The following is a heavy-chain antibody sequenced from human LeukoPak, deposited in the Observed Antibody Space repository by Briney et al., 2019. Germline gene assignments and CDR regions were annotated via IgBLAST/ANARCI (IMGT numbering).Heavy chain of an antibody. V-gene: IGHV1-69*06. D-gene: IGHD6-19*01. J-gene: IGHJ4*02. CDR3: ARAPLYSSGWTNYFDY. CDR2: IIPIFGTA. CDR1: GGTFNSYA. Sequence: SVKVSFKASGGTFNSYAISWVRQAPGQGLEWMGGIIPIFGTANYAQKFQGRVTITADKSTSTAYMELSSLRSEDTAVYYCARAPLYSSGWTNYFDYWGQGTLVTVSS.